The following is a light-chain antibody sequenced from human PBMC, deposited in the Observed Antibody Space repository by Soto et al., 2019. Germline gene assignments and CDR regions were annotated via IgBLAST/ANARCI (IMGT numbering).Light chain of an antibody. J-gene: IGKJ4*01. Sequence: EIVLTQSPATRSLSPGERATLSCRASQTVGGYLAWYQQKGGQAPRLLIYNASNRATGIPARFSGSGSGTDFTLTISSLEPEDFAFYYCQQRANWPLPFGGGTKVEIK. CDR1: QTVGGY. CDR3: QQRANWPLP. V-gene: IGKV3-11*01. CDR2: NAS.